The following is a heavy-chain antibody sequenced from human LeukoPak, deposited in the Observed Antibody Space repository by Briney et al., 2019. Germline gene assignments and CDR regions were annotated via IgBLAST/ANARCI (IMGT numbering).Heavy chain of an antibody. Sequence: PGGSLRLSCAASGFTFSSYAMSWVRQAPGKGLEWVSAISGSGGSTYYADSVKGRFTISRDNSKNTLYLQMNSLRAEDTAVYYCARDGDQWENAFDIWGQGTMVTVSS. CDR3: ARDGDQWENAFDI. CDR2: ISGSGGST. J-gene: IGHJ3*02. D-gene: IGHD1-26*01. CDR1: GFTFSSYA. V-gene: IGHV3-23*01.